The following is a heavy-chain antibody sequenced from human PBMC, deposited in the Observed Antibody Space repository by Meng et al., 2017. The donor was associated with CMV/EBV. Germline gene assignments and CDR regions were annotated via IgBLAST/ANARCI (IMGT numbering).Heavy chain of an antibody. CDR1: FIFRSYS. CDR3: ARVRKWELLHRGYFDY. CDR2: ISSSSSYI. D-gene: IGHD1-26*01. V-gene: IGHV3-21*01. Sequence: FIFRSYSMNWVRQAPGKGLEWVSSISSSSSYIYYADSVKGRFTISRDNAKNSLYLQMNSLRAEDTAVYYCARVRKWELLHRGYFDYWGQGTLVTVSS. J-gene: IGHJ4*02.